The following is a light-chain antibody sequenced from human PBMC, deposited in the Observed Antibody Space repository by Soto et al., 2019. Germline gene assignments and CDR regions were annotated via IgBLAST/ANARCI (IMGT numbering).Light chain of an antibody. CDR3: QHYGGSPPRYT. J-gene: IGKJ2*01. CDR1: QSVSNY. Sequence: ETVLTQSPGTLSLSPGERATLSCRAGQSVSNYLAWYQQKPGQAPRLLIYDASSRATDIPDRFIGSGSGTDFTLTISRLEPEDFAVYYCQHYGGSPPRYTFCQGTKLDIK. CDR2: DAS. V-gene: IGKV3-20*01.